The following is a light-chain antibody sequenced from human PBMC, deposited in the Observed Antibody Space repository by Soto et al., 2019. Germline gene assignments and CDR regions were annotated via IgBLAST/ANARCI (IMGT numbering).Light chain of an antibody. J-gene: IGKJ1*01. CDR2: DAS. CDR1: QSIGRF. Sequence: DIQMTQSPSTLSASVGDRVTITCRASQSIGRFLAWYQHQPGKAPKLLIYDASTWESGVPSRFSGTGSGTEFTFSITSLQPEVFGTYYCQQCYMGWTFGQGTKVDFK. V-gene: IGKV1-5*01. CDR3: QQCYMGWT.